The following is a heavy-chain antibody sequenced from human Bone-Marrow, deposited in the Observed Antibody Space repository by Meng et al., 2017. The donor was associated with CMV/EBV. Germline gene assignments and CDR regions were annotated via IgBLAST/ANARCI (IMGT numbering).Heavy chain of an antibody. V-gene: IGHV4-61*01. CDR2: IYYSGST. CDR1: GGSVSSGSYY. J-gene: IGHJ6*01. Sequence: SETLSLTCTVSGGSVSSGSYYWSWIRQPPGKGLEWIGYIYYSGSTNYNPSLKSRVTISVDTSKNQFSLKLSSVTAADTAVYYCARGLVDIVATSPGVYYYYYGMAVWGQGPTVTGSS. D-gene: IGHD5-12*01. CDR3: ARGLVDIVATSPGVYYYYYGMAV.